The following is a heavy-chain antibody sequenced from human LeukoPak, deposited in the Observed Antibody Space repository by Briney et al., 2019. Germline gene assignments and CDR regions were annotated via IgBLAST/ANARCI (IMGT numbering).Heavy chain of an antibody. V-gene: IGHV4-34*01. Sequence: PAETLSLTCAVYGGSFRGYYWSWIRQPPGKRLEWIGEINHSGSTNYNPSLKSRVTISLDTSMKKFSLKLNSVTAADTAVYYCASTERCSTTCPLEYWGQGTLVTVSS. J-gene: IGHJ4*02. D-gene: IGHD2-2*01. CDR3: ASTERCSTTCPLEY. CDR1: GGSFRGYY. CDR2: INHSGST.